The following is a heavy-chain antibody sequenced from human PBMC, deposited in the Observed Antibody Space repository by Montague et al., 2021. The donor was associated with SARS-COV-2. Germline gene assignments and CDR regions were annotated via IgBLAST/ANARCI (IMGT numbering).Heavy chain of an antibody. D-gene: IGHD5-12*01. V-gene: IGHV4-59*01. CDR1: GESMDNDY. Sequence: SETLSLTCSVSGESMDNDYGSCIRQHPGEERETIGYIFYSVTKGYNPPFRSRVSISLDMSNYHFSLQLTSLTSADTAVCYCARGQRGFPFWGQGKLVTVSS. J-gene: IGHJ4*02. CDR2: IFYSVTK. CDR3: ARGQRGFPF.